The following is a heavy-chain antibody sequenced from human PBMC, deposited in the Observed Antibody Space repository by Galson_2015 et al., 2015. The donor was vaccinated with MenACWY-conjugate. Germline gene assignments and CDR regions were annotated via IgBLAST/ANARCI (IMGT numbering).Heavy chain of an antibody. D-gene: IGHD6-19*01. CDR3: ARDRIAVAGDNFDY. CDR2: IYYSGST. Sequence: LSLTCTVSGGSISSSSYYWGWIRQPPGKGLEWIGSIYYSGSTYYNPSLKSRVTISVDTSKNQFSLKLSSVTAADTAVYYCARDRIAVAGDNFDYWGQGTLVTVSA. J-gene: IGHJ4*02. V-gene: IGHV4-39*07. CDR1: GGSISSSSYY.